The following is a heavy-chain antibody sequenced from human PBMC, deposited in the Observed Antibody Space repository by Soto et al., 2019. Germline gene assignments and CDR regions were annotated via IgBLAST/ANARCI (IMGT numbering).Heavy chain of an antibody. CDR3: ARPFYGGNPGYAFDI. D-gene: IGHD4-17*01. J-gene: IGHJ3*02. CDR1: GTSTSYY. Sequence: LQLQESGPGLVRPSETLSLTCTVPGTSTSYYWAWIRQPPGEGPEWIGTIYHSGSTYYNPSLKSRVTISIDTSKNQFSLKLTSVTASDTASYYCARPFYGGNPGYAFDIWGQGTMVTVSS. CDR2: IYHSGST. V-gene: IGHV4-39*01.